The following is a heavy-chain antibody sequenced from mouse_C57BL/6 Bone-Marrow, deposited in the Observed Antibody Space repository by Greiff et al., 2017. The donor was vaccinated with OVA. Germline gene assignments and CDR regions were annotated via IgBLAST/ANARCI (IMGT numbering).Heavy chain of an antibody. CDR3: ARSGDGYYLYYAMDY. J-gene: IGHJ4*01. D-gene: IGHD2-3*01. CDR2: INPSNGGT. Sequence: VKLVESGTELVKPGASVKLSCKASGYTFTSYWMHWVKQRPGQGLEWIGNINPSNGGTNYNEKFKSKATLTVDKSSSTAYMQLSSLTSEDSAVYYCARSGDGYYLYYAMDYWGQGTSVTVSS. CDR1: GYTFTSYW. V-gene: IGHV1-53*01.